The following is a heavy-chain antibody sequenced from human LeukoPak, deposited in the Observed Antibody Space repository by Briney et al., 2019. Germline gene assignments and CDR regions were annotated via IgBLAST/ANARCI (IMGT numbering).Heavy chain of an antibody. D-gene: IGHD6-19*01. CDR2: TYYTGRT. CDR1: GGSISSYY. J-gene: IGHJ5*01. CDR3: ASGVAYSSAWSPLFDS. V-gene: IGHV4-59*08. Sequence: SETLSLTCTVSGGSISSYYWSWVRQSPGEGLEWIGYTYYTGRTNYSPSLKSRVTVSLDTSKNQLSLKLTSVTAADTAVYYCASGVAYSSAWSPLFDSWGQGTLVTVSS.